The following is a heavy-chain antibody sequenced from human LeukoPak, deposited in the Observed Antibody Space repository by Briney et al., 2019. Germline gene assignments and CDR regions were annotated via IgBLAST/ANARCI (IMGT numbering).Heavy chain of an antibody. Sequence: SETLSLTCAVYGGSFSGYYWSWIRQPPGKGLEWIGEINHSGSTNYNPSLKSRVTISVDTSKNQFSLKLSSVTAADTAVYYCARGSVPSSLFGYWGQGTLVAVSS. J-gene: IGHJ4*02. CDR2: INHSGST. D-gene: IGHD1-1*01. CDR1: GGSFSGYY. CDR3: ARGSVPSSLFGY. V-gene: IGHV4-34*01.